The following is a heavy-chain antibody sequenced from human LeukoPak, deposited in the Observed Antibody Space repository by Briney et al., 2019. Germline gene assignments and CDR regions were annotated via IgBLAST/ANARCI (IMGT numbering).Heavy chain of an antibody. J-gene: IGHJ6*03. D-gene: IGHD2-2*02. V-gene: IGHV1-69*05. CDR1: GGTFSSYA. CDR3: ATGYCSSTSCYTYYYYYYMDV. CDR2: IIPIFGTA. Sequence: ASVKVSCKASGGTFSSYAISWVRQAPGQGLEWMGGIIPIFGTANYARKFQGRVTITTDESTSTAYMELSSLRSEDTAVYYCATGYCSSTSCYTYYYYYYMDVWGKGTTVTVSS.